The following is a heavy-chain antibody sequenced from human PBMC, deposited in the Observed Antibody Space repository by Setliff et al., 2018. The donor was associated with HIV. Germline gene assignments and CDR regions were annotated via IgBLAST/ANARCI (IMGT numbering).Heavy chain of an antibody. CDR1: GYNFRGPF. CDR3: AAGAFISGDYH. CDR2: VGPKDGGR. Sequence: GASVKVSCKASGYNFRGPFINWVQQVPGKGLEWMGIVGPKDGGRVYAGKFQCSVTMTSDTSTNTAYMELRNLTDEDTAVYYCAAGAFISGDYHWGQGTLVTVSS. J-gene: IGHJ5*02. V-gene: IGHV1-69-2*01. D-gene: IGHD3-10*01.